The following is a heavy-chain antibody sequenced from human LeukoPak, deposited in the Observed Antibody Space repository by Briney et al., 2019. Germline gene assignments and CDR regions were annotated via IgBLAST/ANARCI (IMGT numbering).Heavy chain of an antibody. CDR2: IIGSGGAT. Sequence: GGSLRLSCAASGFPFSSYPLSWVRQAPRKGLDWVSAIIGSGGATYYADSVRGRFTISRDNSKNTLYLQMNSLRAEDTALYYCAKGGPLGYCTSTSCYTVFHWGQGTLVTVSS. CDR3: AKGGPLGYCTSTSCYTVFH. D-gene: IGHD2-2*02. J-gene: IGHJ4*02. V-gene: IGHV3-23*01. CDR1: GFPFSSYP.